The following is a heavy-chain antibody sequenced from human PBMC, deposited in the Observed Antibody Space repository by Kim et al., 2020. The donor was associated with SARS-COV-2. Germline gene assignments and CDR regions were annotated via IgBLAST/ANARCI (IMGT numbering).Heavy chain of an antibody. Sequence: GGSLRLSCAASGFTFDDYAMHWVRQAPGKGLEWVSGISWNSGSIGYADSVKGRFTISRDNAKNSLYLQMNSLRAEDTALYYCAKDFGSSWYYFDYWGQGTLVTVSS. D-gene: IGHD6-13*01. J-gene: IGHJ4*02. CDR2: ISWNSGSI. CDR3: AKDFGSSWYYFDY. V-gene: IGHV3-9*01. CDR1: GFTFDDYA.